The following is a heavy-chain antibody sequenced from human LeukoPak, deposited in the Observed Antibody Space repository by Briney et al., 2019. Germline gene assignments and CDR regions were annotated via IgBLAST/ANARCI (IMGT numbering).Heavy chain of an antibody. CDR2: IYHSGST. J-gene: IGHJ3*02. CDR1: GYSISSGYY. CDR3: ARRQIPGRITMVRGVNKQAFDI. Sequence: SETLSLTCTVSGYSISSGYYWGWIRQPPGKGLEWIGSIYHSGSTNYNPSLKSRVTISVDTSKNQFSLKLSSVTAADTAVYYCARRQIPGRITMVRGVNKQAFDIWGQGTMVTVSS. D-gene: IGHD3-10*01. V-gene: IGHV4-38-2*02.